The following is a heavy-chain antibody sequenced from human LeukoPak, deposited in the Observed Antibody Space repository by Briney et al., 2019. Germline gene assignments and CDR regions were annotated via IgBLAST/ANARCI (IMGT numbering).Heavy chain of an antibody. CDR1: GFTFSSYS. V-gene: IGHV3-48*02. J-gene: IGHJ4*02. D-gene: IGHD3-9*01. CDR2: ISSSSTI. CDR3: ARVELRYFDWSPPDY. Sequence: PGGSLRLSCAASGFTFSSYSMNWVRQAPGKGLEWVSYISSSSTIYYADSVKGRFTISRDNAKNSLYLQMNSLRDEDTAVYYCARVELRYFDWSPPDYWGQGTLVTVSS.